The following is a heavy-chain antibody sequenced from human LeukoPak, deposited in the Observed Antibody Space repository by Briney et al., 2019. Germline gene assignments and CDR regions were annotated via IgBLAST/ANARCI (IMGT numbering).Heavy chain of an antibody. CDR1: GFTFSSYA. D-gene: IGHD6-6*01. J-gene: IGHJ4*02. CDR3: ARSVGSSYYFDY. V-gene: IGHV3-30*04. CDR2: ISYDGSNK. Sequence: GGSLRLSCAASGFTFSSYAMHWVRQAPGKGLEWMAVISYDGSNKYYADSVKGRFTISRDNSKNTLYLQMNSLRAEDTAVYYCARSVGSSYYFDYWGQGTLVTVSS.